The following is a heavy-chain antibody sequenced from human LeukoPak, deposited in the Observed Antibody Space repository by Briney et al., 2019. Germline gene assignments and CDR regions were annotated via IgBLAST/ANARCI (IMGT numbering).Heavy chain of an antibody. V-gene: IGHV4-38-2*02. CDR1: DYSISSGYY. CDR2: IYHSGDT. CDR3: GRAQWLIRYFFDF. Sequence: SETLSLTCTVSDYSISSGYYWGWIRQSPGKGLEWIANIYHSGDTYYNPSLKSRVTISVDTSQNQFSLKLDSVTAADTAVYFCGRAQWLIRYFFDFWGQGTLVTVSS. D-gene: IGHD6-19*01. J-gene: IGHJ4*02.